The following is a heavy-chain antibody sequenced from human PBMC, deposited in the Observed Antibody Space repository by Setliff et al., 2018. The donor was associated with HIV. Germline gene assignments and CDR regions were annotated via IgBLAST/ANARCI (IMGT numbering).Heavy chain of an antibody. J-gene: IGHJ4*02. V-gene: IGHV2-5*01. D-gene: IGHD3-10*01. CDR1: GFSLDTPGMG. CDR2: IYWNDDK. Sequence: ASGPTLVNPTQSLTLTCTFSGFSLDTPGMGVGWIRQPPGKALEWLAVIYWNDDKRYSPSLKSRLTITKDTSKNQVVLTMTNMDPVDTATYYCARGSESLTYFDNLGPGTLVTVSS. CDR3: ARGSESLTYFDN.